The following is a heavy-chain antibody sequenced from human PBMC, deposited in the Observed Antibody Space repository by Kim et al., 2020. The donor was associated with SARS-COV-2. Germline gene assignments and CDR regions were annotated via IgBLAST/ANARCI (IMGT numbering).Heavy chain of an antibody. Sequence: YAGSVKCPFTISRDNSKTTLYMQMNSLRAADTAVYYCAKDQLVATIEFDYWGQGALVTVSS. CDR3: AKDQLVATIEFDY. D-gene: IGHD5-12*01. V-gene: IGHV3-23*01. J-gene: IGHJ4*02.